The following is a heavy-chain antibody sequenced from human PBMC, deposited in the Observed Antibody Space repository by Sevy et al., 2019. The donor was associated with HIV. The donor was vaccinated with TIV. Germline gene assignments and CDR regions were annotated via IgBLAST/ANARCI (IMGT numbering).Heavy chain of an antibody. D-gene: IGHD6-6*01. Sequence: SETLSLTCTVSGDSINLYFWSLIRQPPGKGLEWIGYIYSSGSTNYNPSLKSRVTISLGTSKNQFSLKLSSVTAADTAVYYCARESIGSVGDFDYWGQGTLVTVSS. V-gene: IGHV4-59*01. CDR2: IYSSGST. CDR1: GDSINLYF. J-gene: IGHJ4*02. CDR3: ARESIGSVGDFDY.